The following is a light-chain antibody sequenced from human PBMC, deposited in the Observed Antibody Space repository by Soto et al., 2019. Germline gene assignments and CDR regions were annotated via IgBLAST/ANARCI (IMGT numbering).Light chain of an antibody. V-gene: IGLV2-8*01. CDR2: AIN. CDR1: SSDVGAYDY. CDR3: SSFAGSNNFPYV. Sequence: QSALTQPPSASGSPGQSVTISCTGTSSDVGAYDYVSWYQQHPGKAPKLVIYAINKRPSGVSDRLSGSKSGNTASLTVSGLQAEDEAEYYCSSFAGSNNFPYVFGTGTKVTVL. J-gene: IGLJ1*01.